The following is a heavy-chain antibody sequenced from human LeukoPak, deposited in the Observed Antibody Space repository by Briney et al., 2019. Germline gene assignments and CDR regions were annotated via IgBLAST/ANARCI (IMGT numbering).Heavy chain of an antibody. J-gene: IGHJ6*03. D-gene: IGHD2-2*01. Sequence: PSQTLSLTCTVSGGSISSGSYYWSWIRQPAGKGLEWIGRIYTSGSTNHNPSLKSRVTISVDTSKNQFSLKLSSVPAADTALYYCARDSLLPSAMGYYYMDVWGKGTTVTVFS. CDR2: IYTSGST. V-gene: IGHV4-61*02. CDR3: ARDSLLPSAMGYYYMDV. CDR1: GGSISSGSYY.